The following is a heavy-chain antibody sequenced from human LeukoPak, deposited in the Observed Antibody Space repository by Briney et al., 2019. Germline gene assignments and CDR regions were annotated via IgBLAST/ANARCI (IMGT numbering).Heavy chain of an antibody. Sequence: GGSLRLSCAASGFTVSNNYMSWVRQAPGKGLEWVSVIYSGGSTYYADSVKGRFTISRDNSKNTLYLQMNSLRAEDTAVYYCARAGKDTLDALDIWGQGTMVTVSS. CDR1: GFTVSNNY. J-gene: IGHJ3*02. CDR3: ARAGKDTLDALDI. CDR2: IYSGGST. V-gene: IGHV3-53*01.